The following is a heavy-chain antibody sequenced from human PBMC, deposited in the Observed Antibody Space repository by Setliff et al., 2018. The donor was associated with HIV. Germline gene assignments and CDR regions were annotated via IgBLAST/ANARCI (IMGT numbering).Heavy chain of an antibody. CDR1: GDNFNYSF. D-gene: IGHD3-22*01. V-gene: IGHV1-69*13. CDR2: VVPTIHEA. Sequence: SVKVSCKASGDNFNYSFITWVRQAPGQGLEWMGGVVPTIHEATYAQKFQGRVTITADESATTVYMEMSGLTSEDTAIYYCARGADASGYFYREYFQHWGQGTLVTVSS. CDR3: ARGADASGYFYREYFQH. J-gene: IGHJ1*01.